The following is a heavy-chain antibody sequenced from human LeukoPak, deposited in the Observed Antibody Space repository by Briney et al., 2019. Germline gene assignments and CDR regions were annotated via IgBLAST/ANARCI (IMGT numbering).Heavy chain of an antibody. CDR3: AGVMSIAVDNWFDP. V-gene: IGHV1-2*02. J-gene: IGHJ5*02. D-gene: IGHD6-19*01. Sequence: ASVKVSCKASGYTFTGYYMHWVRQAPGQGREWMGWINPNSGGTNYAQKFQGRVTMTRDTSISTAYMELSRLRCDDTAVYYCAGVMSIAVDNWFDPWGQGTLVTVSS. CDR2: INPNSGGT. CDR1: GYTFTGYY.